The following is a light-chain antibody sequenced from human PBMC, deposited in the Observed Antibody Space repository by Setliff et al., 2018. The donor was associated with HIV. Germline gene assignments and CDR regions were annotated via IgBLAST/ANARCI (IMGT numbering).Light chain of an antibody. J-gene: IGLJ3*02. CDR2: EVS. Sequence: QSVLAQPASVSGSLGQSITISCTGSSSDVGSYNLVSWYQQHPRKAPKLMIYEVSKWPSGVSNRFSGSKSGNTASLTISGLQAEDEADYYCCSYAGSSTFVFGGGTKVTVL. CDR1: SSDVGSYNL. CDR3: CSYAGSSTFV. V-gene: IGLV2-23*02.